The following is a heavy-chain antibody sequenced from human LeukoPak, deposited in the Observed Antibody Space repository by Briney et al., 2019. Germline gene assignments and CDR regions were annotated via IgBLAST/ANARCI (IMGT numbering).Heavy chain of an antibody. D-gene: IGHD2-2*01. CDR1: GGSISSYY. CDR2: IYTSGST. J-gene: IGHJ6*03. V-gene: IGHV4-4*07. CDR3: ARGTEDIVVVPAAIRAYYYYYYMDV. Sequence: SETLPLTCTVSGGSISSYYWSWIRQPAGKGLEWIGRIYTSGSTNYNPSLKSRVTMSVVTSKNQFSLKLSSVTAADTAVYYCARGTEDIVVVPAAIRAYYYYYYMDVWGKGTTVTVSS.